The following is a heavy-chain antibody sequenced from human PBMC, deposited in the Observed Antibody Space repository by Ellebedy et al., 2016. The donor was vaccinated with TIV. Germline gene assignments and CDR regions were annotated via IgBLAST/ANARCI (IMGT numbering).Heavy chain of an antibody. D-gene: IGHD2-15*01. CDR3: AGCSGGSCYSTFDAFDI. CDR1: GGSFSGYY. CDR2: INHSGST. Sequence: MPSETLSLTCAVYGGSFSGYYWSWIRQPPGKGLEWIGEINHSGSTNYNPSLKSRVTISVDTSKNQFSLKLSSVTAADTAVYYCAGCSGGSCYSTFDAFDIWGQGTMVTVSS. V-gene: IGHV4-34*01. J-gene: IGHJ3*02.